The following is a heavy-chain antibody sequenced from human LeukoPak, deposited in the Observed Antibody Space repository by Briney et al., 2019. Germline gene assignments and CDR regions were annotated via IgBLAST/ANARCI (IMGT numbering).Heavy chain of an antibody. J-gene: IGHJ6*03. V-gene: IGHV3-30*04. Sequence: PGGSLRLSCAASGFTFSSYAMHWVRQAPGKGLEWVAVISYDGSNKYYADSVKGRFTISRDNSKNTLYLQMNSLRAEDAAVYYCARTSQYYYYYMDVWGKGTTVTVSS. CDR3: ARTSQYYYYYMDV. CDR1: GFTFSSYA. CDR2: ISYDGSNK.